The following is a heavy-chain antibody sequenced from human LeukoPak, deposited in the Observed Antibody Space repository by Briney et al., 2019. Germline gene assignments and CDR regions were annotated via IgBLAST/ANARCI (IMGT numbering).Heavy chain of an antibody. CDR2: IYSGGST. V-gene: IGHV3-53*01. Sequence: PGGSLRLSCAASGFTVSSNYMSWVRQAPGKGLEWVSVIYSGGSTYYADSVKGRFTISRDNSKNTLYLQMNSLRAEDTAVYYCARGPGTEGSGSYYLDYWGQGTLVTVSS. J-gene: IGHJ4*02. CDR1: GFTVSSNY. CDR3: ARGPGTEGSGSYYLDY. D-gene: IGHD3-10*01.